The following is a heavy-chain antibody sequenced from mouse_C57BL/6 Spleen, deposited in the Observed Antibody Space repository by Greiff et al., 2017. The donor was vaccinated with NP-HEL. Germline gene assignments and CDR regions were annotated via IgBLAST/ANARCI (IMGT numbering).Heavy chain of an antibody. J-gene: IGHJ3*01. Sequence: QVQLQQPGAELVRPGSSVKLSCKASGYTFTSYWMDWVKQRPGQGLEWIGNIYPSDSETHYNQKFKDKATLTVDTSSSTAYMQLSSLTSDDSAVYYCARERLGNSRFAYWGQGTLVTVSA. D-gene: IGHD3-1*01. V-gene: IGHV1-61*01. CDR2: IYPSDSET. CDR1: GYTFTSYW. CDR3: ARERLGNSRFAY.